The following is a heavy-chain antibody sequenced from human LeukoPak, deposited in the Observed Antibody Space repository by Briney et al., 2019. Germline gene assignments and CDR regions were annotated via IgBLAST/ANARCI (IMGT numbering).Heavy chain of an antibody. V-gene: IGHV6-1*01. D-gene: IGHD2-15*01. CDR2: TYYRSKWYN. CDR3: ARGDCSGGSCYVGY. CDR1: GDSVSSNSAA. J-gene: IGHJ4*02. Sequence: SQTLSLTCAISGDSVSSNSAAWNWIRQSPSRGLEWRGRTYYRSKWYNDYALSMKSRITINPDTSKNQFSLQLNSVTPEDTAVYYCARGDCSGGSCYVGYWGQGTLVTVSS.